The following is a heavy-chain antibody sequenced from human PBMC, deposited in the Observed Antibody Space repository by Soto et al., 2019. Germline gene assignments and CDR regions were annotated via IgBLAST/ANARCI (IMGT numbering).Heavy chain of an antibody. CDR1: GGSFSGYY. D-gene: IGHD6-13*01. CDR2: INHSGST. CDR3: ARGRGSSWYTRNRPFAH. V-gene: IGHV4-34*01. J-gene: IGHJ4*02. Sequence: SETLSLTCAVYGGSFSGYYWSWIRQPPGKGLEWIGEINHSGSTNYNPSLKSRVTISVDTFKNQFSLKLSSVTAADTAVYYCARGRGSSWYTRNRPFAHWGQGSLVTVSS.